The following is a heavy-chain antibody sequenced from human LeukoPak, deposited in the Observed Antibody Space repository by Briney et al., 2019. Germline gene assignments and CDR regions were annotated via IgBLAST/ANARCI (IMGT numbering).Heavy chain of an antibody. V-gene: IGHV3-30*04. CDR1: GFTFSSYA. J-gene: IGHJ4*02. CDR3: ARDSISAVEMATIDYFDY. D-gene: IGHD5-24*01. Sequence: PGGSLRLSCAASGFTFSSYAMHWVRQAPGKGLEWVAVISYDGSNKYYADSVKGRFTISRDNAKNSLYLQMNSLRAEDTAVYYCARDSISAVEMATIDYFDYWGQGTLVTVSS. CDR2: ISYDGSNK.